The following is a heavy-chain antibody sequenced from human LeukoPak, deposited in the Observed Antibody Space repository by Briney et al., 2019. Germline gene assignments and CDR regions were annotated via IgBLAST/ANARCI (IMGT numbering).Heavy chain of an antibody. CDR2: IKQDGSEK. CDR3: ARDSQWLGEGLEYYFDY. J-gene: IGHJ4*02. D-gene: IGHD6-19*01. Sequence: GGSLRLSCAASGLTFSNYLMSCDRQAPGKGLEWVANIKQDGSEKYYVDSVKGRFTISRDNAKNSLYLQMNSLRAEDTAVYYCARDSQWLGEGLEYYFDYWGQGTLVTVSS. CDR1: GLTFSNYL. V-gene: IGHV3-7*01.